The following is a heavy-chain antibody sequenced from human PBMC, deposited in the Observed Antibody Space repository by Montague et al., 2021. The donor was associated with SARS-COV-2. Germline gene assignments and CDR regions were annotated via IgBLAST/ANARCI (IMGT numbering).Heavy chain of an antibody. V-gene: IGHV4-34*01. CDR3: TRDQLGIRY. CDR2: INHSGTT. J-gene: IGHJ4*02. Sequence: SETLSLTCAVYGGSFSGYYWTWIRQSPGKGLEWIAEINHSGTTNYNFNPSLRSRVTISVDTSKNQFFLKVTSVTAADTAVYYCTRDQLGIRYWGQGMLVTVSS. D-gene: IGHD3-16*01. CDR1: GGSFSGYY.